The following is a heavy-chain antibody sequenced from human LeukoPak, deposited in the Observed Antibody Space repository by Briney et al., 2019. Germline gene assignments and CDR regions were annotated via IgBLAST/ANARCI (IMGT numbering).Heavy chain of an antibody. V-gene: IGHV3-7*03. CDR2: IKQDGSEK. J-gene: IGHJ6*03. D-gene: IGHD6-19*01. CDR3: ARDRSIAVAGDYYYYYMDV. Sequence: GGSLRLSCAASGFTFSSYWMSWVRQAPGKGLEWVANIKQDGSEKYYVDSVKGRFTISRDNAKNSLYLQMNSLRAEDTALYYCARDRSIAVAGDYYYYYMDVWGKGTTVTASS. CDR1: GFTFSSYW.